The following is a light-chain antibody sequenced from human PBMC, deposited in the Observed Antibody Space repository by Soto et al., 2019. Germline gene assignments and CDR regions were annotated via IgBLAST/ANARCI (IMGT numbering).Light chain of an antibody. CDR3: QQTYSTPFT. CDR1: QTISNY. Sequence: DIQMTQSPSSLSASVGDRVTINCRASQTISNYLNWYQEKPGKAPKLLIYAASNLQSGVPSRFSGSGSGTEFTLTISNLQPEDFATYYCQQTYSTPFTFGPGTKVYI. V-gene: IGKV1-39*01. J-gene: IGKJ3*01. CDR2: AAS.